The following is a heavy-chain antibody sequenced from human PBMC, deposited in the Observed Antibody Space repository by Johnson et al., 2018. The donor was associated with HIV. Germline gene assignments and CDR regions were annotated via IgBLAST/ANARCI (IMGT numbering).Heavy chain of an antibody. Sequence: EQLVESGGGLVQPGGSLRLSCVASGFIFRNYWMSWVRQAPGKGLEWVANIKQDGSEKYYVDSVKGRFTISRDNAKNSLYLQMNSLRAEDTAVYYCAREGADSSSWYDEGLAFDIWGQGTMVTVSS. J-gene: IGHJ3*02. D-gene: IGHD6-13*01. CDR1: GFIFRNYW. V-gene: IGHV3-7*05. CDR2: IKQDGSEK. CDR3: AREGADSSSWYDEGLAFDI.